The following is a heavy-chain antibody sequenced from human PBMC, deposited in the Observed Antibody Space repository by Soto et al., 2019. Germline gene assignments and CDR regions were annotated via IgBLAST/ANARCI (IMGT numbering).Heavy chain of an antibody. CDR2: IYYSGST. Sequence: QVQLQESGPGLVKPSETLSLTCTVSGGSVSSGSYYWSWIRQPPGKGLEWIGYIYYSGSTNYNPPLQSGVTTSVATSNNQCSLKLSSVTAADTAVYYCASGIEGWYQGRYYYGMDVWGQGTTVTVSS. D-gene: IGHD6-19*01. V-gene: IGHV4-61*01. CDR1: GGSVSSGSYY. CDR3: ASGIEGWYQGRYYYGMDV. J-gene: IGHJ6*02.